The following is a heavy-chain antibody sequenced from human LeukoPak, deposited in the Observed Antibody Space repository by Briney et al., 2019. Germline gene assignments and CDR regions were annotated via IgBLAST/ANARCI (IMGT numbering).Heavy chain of an antibody. J-gene: IGHJ4*02. CDR2: ISSSSSYI. CDR3: ARGPGAAADFDY. V-gene: IGHV3-21*01. Sequence: GGSLRLSCAASGFTFSGYSMNWVRQAPGKGLEWVSSISSSSSYIYYADSVKGRFTISRDNAKNSLYLQMNSLRAEDTAVYYCARGPGAAADFDYWGQGTLVTVSS. D-gene: IGHD6-13*01. CDR1: GFTFSGYS.